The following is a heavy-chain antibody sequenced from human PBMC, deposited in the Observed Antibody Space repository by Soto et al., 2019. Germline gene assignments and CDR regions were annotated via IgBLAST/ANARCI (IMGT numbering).Heavy chain of an antibody. V-gene: IGHV3-23*01. CDR2: TTSSGGST. Sequence: EVHLLESGGGLVQPGGSLRLSCAASGFTFSSYAMSWVRQAPGKGLEWVSATTSSGGSTYYADSVKGRFTISRDNSMNTLYLQMNSLSAEDTAVYYCASRRVDSSGFGYWGQGTLVTVSS. CDR1: GFTFSSYA. D-gene: IGHD3-22*01. J-gene: IGHJ4*02. CDR3: ASRRVDSSGFGY.